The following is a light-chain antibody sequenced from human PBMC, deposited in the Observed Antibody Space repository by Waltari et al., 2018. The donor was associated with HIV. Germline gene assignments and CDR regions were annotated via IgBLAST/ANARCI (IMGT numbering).Light chain of an antibody. CDR2: KAT. Sequence: SYELTQPPSVSVSPGQTASITCSGDQLGDKFVCWYQQRPCQSPVLVMYKATRRPSGIPERFSGSNSGNTAPLTITGTQSMDEADYYCQAWDRSVVFGGGTKLTVL. V-gene: IGLV3-1*01. CDR1: QLGDKF. CDR3: QAWDRSVV. J-gene: IGLJ2*01.